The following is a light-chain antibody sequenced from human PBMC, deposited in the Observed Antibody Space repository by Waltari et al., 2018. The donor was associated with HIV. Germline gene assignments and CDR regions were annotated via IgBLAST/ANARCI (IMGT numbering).Light chain of an antibody. CDR2: QDN. Sequence: SYELTQPPSVSVSPGQTASITCSGDKLGHKYACWYQQKPGQSPVLVIYQDNKRPSGIPERFSGSNSGSTATLTISGTQAMDEADYYCQAWDSGTVVFGGGTKLTVL. CDR1: KLGHKY. J-gene: IGLJ2*01. CDR3: QAWDSGTVV. V-gene: IGLV3-1*01.